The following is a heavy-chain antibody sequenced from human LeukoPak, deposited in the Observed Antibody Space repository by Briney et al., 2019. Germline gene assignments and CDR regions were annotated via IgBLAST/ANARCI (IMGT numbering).Heavy chain of an antibody. J-gene: IGHJ4*02. CDR3: ASGQAAAGAGYYFDY. Sequence: GGSLRLSCAASGFTFRNYGMHWVRQAPGKGLEWVAIIYYDGSNKYYADSVKGRFTISRDDSKNTLYLQMNSLTAEDTAVYYCASGQAAAGAGYYFDYWGQGTLVTVSS. D-gene: IGHD6-13*01. V-gene: IGHV3-33*01. CDR2: IYYDGSNK. CDR1: GFTFRNYG.